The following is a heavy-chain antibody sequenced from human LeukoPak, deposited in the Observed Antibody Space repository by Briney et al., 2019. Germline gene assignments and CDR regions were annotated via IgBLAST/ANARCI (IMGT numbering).Heavy chain of an antibody. J-gene: IGHJ5*02. Sequence: GGSLRLSCAASGFIVSSNYMSWVRQAPGKGLEWLSVIYTGGNTYYADFVKGRFIISRDNSKNTLYLQMNNLRVEDTAVYYCAGHDWFDPWGQGTLVTLSS. CDR3: AGHDWFDP. CDR1: GFIVSSNY. CDR2: IYTGGNT. V-gene: IGHV3-53*01.